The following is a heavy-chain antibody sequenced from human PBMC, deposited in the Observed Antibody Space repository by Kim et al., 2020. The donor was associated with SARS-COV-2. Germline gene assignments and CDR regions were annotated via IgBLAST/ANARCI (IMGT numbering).Heavy chain of an antibody. CDR1: GFTVSSNY. D-gene: IGHD6-6*01. V-gene: IGHV3-53*01. CDR2: IYSGGST. Sequence: GGSLRLSCAASGFTVSSNYMSWVRQAPGKGLEWVSVIYSGGSTYYADSVKGRFTISRDNSKNTLYLQMNSLRAEDTAVYYCARAPSKYSSSLAGSYYYYGMDVWGQGTTVTVSS. J-gene: IGHJ6*02. CDR3: ARAPSKYSSSLAGSYYYYGMDV.